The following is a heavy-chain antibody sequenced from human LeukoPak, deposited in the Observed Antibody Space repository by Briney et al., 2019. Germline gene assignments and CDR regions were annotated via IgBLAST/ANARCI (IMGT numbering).Heavy chain of an antibody. CDR2: IYYSGST. J-gene: IGHJ5*02. V-gene: IGHV4-59*08. D-gene: IGHD1-26*01. Sequence: PSGTLSLTCTVSGGSISSYYWSWIRQPPGKGLEWIGYIYYSGSTNYNPSLKSRVTISVDTSKNQFSLKLSSVTAADTAVYYCARLRMRELLGRFDPWGQGTLVTVSS. CDR3: ARLRMRELLGRFDP. CDR1: GGSISSYY.